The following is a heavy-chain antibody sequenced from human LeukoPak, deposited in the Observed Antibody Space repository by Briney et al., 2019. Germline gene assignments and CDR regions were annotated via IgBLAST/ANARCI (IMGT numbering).Heavy chain of an antibody. CDR3: ARGPPSSDYYDSSGYPGTEYYFDY. V-gene: IGHV1-2*07. D-gene: IGHD3-22*01. CDR1: GYTFTGYY. CDR2: INPNSGGT. J-gene: IGHJ4*02. Sequence: ASVNVSCKASGYTFTGYYMHWVRQAPGQGLEWMGWINPNSGGTNYSHKFQGRVTITRDTSISTASMELSRLRSDDTAVYSCARGPPSSDYYDSSGYPGTEYYFDYWGQGTLVTVSS.